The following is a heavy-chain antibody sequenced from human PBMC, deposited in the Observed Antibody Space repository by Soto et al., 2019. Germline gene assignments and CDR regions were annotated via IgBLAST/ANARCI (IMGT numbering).Heavy chain of an antibody. D-gene: IGHD3-10*02. J-gene: IGHJ2*01. Sequence: QPPGKGLEWIGYIYYSGSTYYNPSLKSRVTISVDTSKNQFSLKLSSVTAADTSVFQAEDGIRGVRSVSAFLLNRSSDL. CDR2: IYYSGST. V-gene: IGHV4-30-4*01. CDR3: EDGIRGVRSVSAFLLNRSSDL.